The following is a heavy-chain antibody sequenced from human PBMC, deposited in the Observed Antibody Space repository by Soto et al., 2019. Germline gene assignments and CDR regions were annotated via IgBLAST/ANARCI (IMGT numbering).Heavy chain of an antibody. D-gene: IGHD5-12*01. V-gene: IGHV1-69*13. CDR2: IIPIFGTA. CDR1: VGTFSSYA. J-gene: IGHJ4*02. Sequence: GPAVTFSCKGSVGTFSSYAISWVRPAPGQGLEWMGGIIPIFGTANYAQKFQGRVTITADESTSTAYMELSSLRSEDTAVYYCARDRGGYSGYEYFDYWGQGTLVTVSS. CDR3: ARDRGGYSGYEYFDY.